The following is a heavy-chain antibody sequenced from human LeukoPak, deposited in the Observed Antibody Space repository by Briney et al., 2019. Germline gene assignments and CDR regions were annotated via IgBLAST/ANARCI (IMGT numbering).Heavy chain of an antibody. CDR1: GSTFTSYG. Sequence: ASVKVSCKASGSTFTSYGISWVRQAPGQGLEWMGWISAYNGNTNYAQKLQGRVTMTTDTSTSTAYMELRSLRSDDTAVYYCARDEMEQWLVLVDYWGQGTLVTVSS. CDR2: ISAYNGNT. D-gene: IGHD6-19*01. CDR3: ARDEMEQWLVLVDY. V-gene: IGHV1-18*04. J-gene: IGHJ4*02.